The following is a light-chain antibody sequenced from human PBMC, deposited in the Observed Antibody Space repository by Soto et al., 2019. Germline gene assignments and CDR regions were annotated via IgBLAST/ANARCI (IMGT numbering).Light chain of an antibody. CDR1: QTISSW. J-gene: IGKJ1*01. Sequence: DIQMTQSPSTLSGSVGDRVTIICRASQTISSWLAWYQQKPGKAPKLLIYKASTLETGVPSRFSGSGSGTEFTLTISSLQPEDFATYYCQHYNSYPQAFGEGTKVDIK. CDR2: KAS. CDR3: QHYNSYPQA. V-gene: IGKV1-5*03.